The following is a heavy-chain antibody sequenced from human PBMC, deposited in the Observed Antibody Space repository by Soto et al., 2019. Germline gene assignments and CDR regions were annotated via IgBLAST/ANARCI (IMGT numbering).Heavy chain of an antibody. V-gene: IGHV1-46*01. Sequence: ASVKVSCKASGYTFTSYYMHWVLQAPGQGLEWMGIINPSGGSTSYAQKFQGRVTMTRDTSTSTVYMELSSLRSEDTAVYYCAGDGTIVGTALNWFDPWGQGTLVTVSS. CDR1: GYTFTSYY. D-gene: IGHD1-1*01. CDR3: AGDGTIVGTALNWFDP. CDR2: INPSGGST. J-gene: IGHJ5*02.